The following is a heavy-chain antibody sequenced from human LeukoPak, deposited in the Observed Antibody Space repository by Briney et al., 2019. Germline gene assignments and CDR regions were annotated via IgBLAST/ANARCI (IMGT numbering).Heavy chain of an antibody. Sequence: GGSLRLSCAASGFTFSTYVMNWVRQAPGKGLEWVSAIGGTDGTTFYADSVKGRFAISRDNSKNTLFLDMHTLRAEDTALYYCTKRVDGLGTYYIDYWGQGTLVTVSS. CDR2: IGGTDGTT. CDR1: GFTFSTYV. CDR3: TKRVDGLGTYYIDY. J-gene: IGHJ4*02. V-gene: IGHV3-23*01. D-gene: IGHD3-10*01.